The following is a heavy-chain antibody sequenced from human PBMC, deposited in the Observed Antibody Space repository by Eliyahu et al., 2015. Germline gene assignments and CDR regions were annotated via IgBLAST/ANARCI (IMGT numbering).Heavy chain of an antibody. Sequence: EVQLVESGGGLVQPGGSLXXSCAAXGFTFSTYSMNWVRQAPGKGLXWLSYISSSDSTIYYADSVKGRFTISRDNAKNSLYLQMNSLRDEDTAVYYCARVIDYGGNYWGQGTLVTVSS. CDR1: GFTFSTYS. J-gene: IGHJ4*02. CDR3: ARVIDYGGNY. CDR2: ISSSDSTI. D-gene: IGHD4-23*01. V-gene: IGHV3-48*02.